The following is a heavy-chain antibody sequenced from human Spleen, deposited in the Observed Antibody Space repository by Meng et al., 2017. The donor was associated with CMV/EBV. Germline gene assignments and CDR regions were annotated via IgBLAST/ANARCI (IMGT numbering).Heavy chain of an antibody. D-gene: IGHD6-6*01. V-gene: IGHV2-5*01. CDR2: IYWNDDK. Sequence: SGPTLVKPTQTLTLTCTFSGFSLSTSGVGVGWIRQPPGKALEWLALIYWNDDKRYSPSLKSRLTITKDTSKNQVVLTMTNMDPVDTATYYCAHFRAARGEYYYGADVWGQGTTVTVSS. CDR1: GFSLSTSGVG. CDR3: AHFRAARGEYYYGADV. J-gene: IGHJ6*02.